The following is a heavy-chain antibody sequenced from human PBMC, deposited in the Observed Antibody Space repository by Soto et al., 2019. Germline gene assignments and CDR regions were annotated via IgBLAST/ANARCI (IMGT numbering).Heavy chain of an antibody. V-gene: IGHV1-58*01. CDR3: AADPGARPVLWFGEVGY. J-gene: IGHJ4*02. CDR2: IVVGSGNT. D-gene: IGHD3-10*01. CDR1: GLTFSTSA. Sequence: QMQLVQSGPEVKKPGTSVRVSCKASGLTFSTSAVQWVRQARGQRLEWIGWIVVGSGNTNYAQEFQERVTITRDMSTSTASMELSSLRSEDTAVYYCAADPGARPVLWFGEVGYWGQGTLVTVSS.